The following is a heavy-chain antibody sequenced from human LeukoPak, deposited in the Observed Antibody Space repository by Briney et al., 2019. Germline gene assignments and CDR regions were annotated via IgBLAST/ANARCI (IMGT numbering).Heavy chain of an antibody. CDR1: GGSSSGYY. J-gene: IGHJ4*02. Sequence: SETLSLTCAVYGGSSSGYYWSWIRQPPGKGLEWIGEINHSGSTNYNPSLKSRVTISVDTSKNQFSLKLSSVTAADTAVYYCARGAGYSYGGVSRFDYWGQGTLVTVSS. CDR2: INHSGST. CDR3: ARGAGYSYGGVSRFDY. V-gene: IGHV4-34*01. D-gene: IGHD5-18*01.